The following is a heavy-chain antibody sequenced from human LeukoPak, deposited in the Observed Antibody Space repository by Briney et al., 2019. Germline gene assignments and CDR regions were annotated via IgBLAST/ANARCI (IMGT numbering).Heavy chain of an antibody. D-gene: IGHD3-22*01. CDR3: ARRGYYYDSSHYYYFDY. CDR2: IYHSGST. CDR1: GVSITSYY. V-gene: IGHV4-59*08. J-gene: IGHJ4*02. Sequence: SETLSLTCTVSGVSITSYYWSWIRQPPGKGLEWIGSIYHSGSTNDNPSLKSRVTTSVDTSKNRFSLKLSSVTAADTAVYYCARRGYYYDSSHYYYFDYWGQGTLVTVSS.